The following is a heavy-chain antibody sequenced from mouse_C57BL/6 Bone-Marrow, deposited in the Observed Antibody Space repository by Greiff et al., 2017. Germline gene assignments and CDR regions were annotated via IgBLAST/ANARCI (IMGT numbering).Heavy chain of an antibody. CDR2: ISPRDGST. CDR1: GYTFTSYD. CDR3: AIGEGVTVDYLDY. D-gene: IGHD1-1*01. J-gene: IGHJ2*01. V-gene: IGHV1-85*01. Sequence: QVQLQQSGPELVKPGASVKLSCKASGYTFTSYDITWVKQRPGQGLEWIGWISPRDGSTKYYEKFKGKATLTVDTSSSTAYRELHSLTSEDSAVYFCAIGEGVTVDYLDYWGQGTTLTVSS.